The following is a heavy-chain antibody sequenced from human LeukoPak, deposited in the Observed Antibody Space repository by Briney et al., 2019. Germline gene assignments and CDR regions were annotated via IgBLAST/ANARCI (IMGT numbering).Heavy chain of an antibody. CDR1: GGSFSGYY. J-gene: IGHJ4*02. CDR3: ARGNQYSSGWFDY. Sequence: PSETLSLTCAVYGGSFSGYYWGWIRQPPGKGLEWIGSVYYSGSIYYNPSLRSRVTISVDMSKNQFSLKLSSVTAADTAVYYCARGNQYSSGWFDYWGQGTLVTVSS. CDR2: VYYSGSI. V-gene: IGHV4-34*01. D-gene: IGHD6-19*01.